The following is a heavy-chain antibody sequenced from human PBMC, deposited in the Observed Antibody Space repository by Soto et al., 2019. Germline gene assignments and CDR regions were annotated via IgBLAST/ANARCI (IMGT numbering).Heavy chain of an antibody. CDR3: AREEYSRSGSSWRHFDY. V-gene: IGHV4-4*02. J-gene: IGHJ4*01. CDR2: IYHSGST. Sequence: ASETRSLTCAVSGGSISSSSWWSWVRQPPGKGLEWIGEIYHSGSTNYNPSLKSRVTISGDKSKNQFSLKLSSVTAADTAGYYCAREEYSRSGSSWRHFDYWGQGPLVT. D-gene: IGHD6-19*01. CDR1: GGSISSSSW.